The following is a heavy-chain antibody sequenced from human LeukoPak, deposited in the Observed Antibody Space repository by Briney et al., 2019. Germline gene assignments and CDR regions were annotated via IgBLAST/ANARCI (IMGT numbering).Heavy chain of an antibody. J-gene: IGHJ4*02. D-gene: IGHD3-22*01. V-gene: IGHV1-69*01. CDR3: ARGYDSSGPDWSY. CDR2: IIPIFGTA. Sequence: SVKVSCKASVGTFSSYAMSWVRQAPGRGLEWMGGIIPIFGTANYAQKFQGRVTITADESTSTAYMELSSLRSEDTAVYYCARGYDSSGPDWSYWGQGTLVTVSS. CDR1: VGTFSSYA.